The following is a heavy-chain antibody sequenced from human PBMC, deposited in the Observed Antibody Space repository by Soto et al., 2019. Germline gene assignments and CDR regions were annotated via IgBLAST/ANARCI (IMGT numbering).Heavy chain of an antibody. CDR2: ISGSGGNT. Sequence: EVQLLESGGGLVQPGGSLRLSCAASGFTFSSYAMSWVRQAPGKGLEWVSAISGSGGNTYYADSVKGRFTISRDNSKNTLYLQMNSLRAEATAVYYCAKVPIRIAAAPLDYWGQGTLVTVSS. J-gene: IGHJ4*02. CDR1: GFTFSSYA. V-gene: IGHV3-23*01. CDR3: AKVPIRIAAAPLDY. D-gene: IGHD6-13*01.